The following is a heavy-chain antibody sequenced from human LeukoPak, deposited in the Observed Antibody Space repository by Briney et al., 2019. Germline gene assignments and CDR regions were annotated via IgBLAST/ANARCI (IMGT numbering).Heavy chain of an antibody. CDR3: ASDRQWLVRGENY. V-gene: IGHV3-21*01. CDR1: GFTFSSYS. J-gene: IGHJ4*02. CDR2: ISSSSSYI. Sequence: GGSLSLSCAASGFTFSSYSMNWVRQAPGKGLEWVSSISSSSSYIYYADSVKGRFTISRDNAKNSLYLQMNSLRAEDTAVYYCASDRQWLVRGENYWGQGTLVTVSS. D-gene: IGHD6-19*01.